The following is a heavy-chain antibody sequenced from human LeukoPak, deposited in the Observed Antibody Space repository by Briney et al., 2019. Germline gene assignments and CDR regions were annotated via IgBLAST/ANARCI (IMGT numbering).Heavy chain of an antibody. CDR3: ARDGGYCSGGSCYHNWFDP. CDR1: GFTFSSDS. D-gene: IGHD2-15*01. CDR2: ITSRSSYI. Sequence: GGSLRLSCAASGFTFSSDSMNWVRQAPGKGLEWVSSITSRSSYIYYADSVKGRFTISRDNAKNSLYLQMNSLRAEDTAVYYCARDGGYCSGGSCYHNWFDPWGQGTLVTVSS. J-gene: IGHJ5*02. V-gene: IGHV3-21*01.